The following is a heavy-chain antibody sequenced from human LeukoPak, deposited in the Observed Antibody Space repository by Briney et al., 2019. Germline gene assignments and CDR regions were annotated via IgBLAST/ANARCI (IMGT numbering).Heavy chain of an antibody. CDR3: ARDRNYYGSGSYDNYYGMDV. Sequence: GASVKVSCKASGYTFTSHGISWVRQAPGQGLEWMGWISAYNGNTNYAQKLQGRVTMTTDTSTSTAYMELRSLRSDDTAVYYCARDRNYYGSGSYDNYYGMDVWGQGTTVTVSS. CDR2: ISAYNGNT. D-gene: IGHD3-10*01. J-gene: IGHJ6*02. CDR1: GYTFTSHG. V-gene: IGHV1-18*01.